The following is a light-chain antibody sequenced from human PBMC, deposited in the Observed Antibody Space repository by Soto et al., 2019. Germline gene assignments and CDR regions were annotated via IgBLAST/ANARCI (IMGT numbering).Light chain of an antibody. CDR1: SSDIGDNKY. J-gene: IGLJ2*01. Sequence: QSALTQPASVSGSPGQSITISCTGASSDIGDNKYVSWYQQHPGKVPKLIIYEVVYRSSGISNRFSASKSANNVSLTISGLQPEDEADYYCTSYTSTAMIFGGGTKLTVL. CDR2: EVV. CDR3: TSYTSTAMI. V-gene: IGLV2-14*01.